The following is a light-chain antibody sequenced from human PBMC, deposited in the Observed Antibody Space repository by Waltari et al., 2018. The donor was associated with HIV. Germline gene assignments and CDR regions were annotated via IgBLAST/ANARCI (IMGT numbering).Light chain of an antibody. CDR1: SSNIGTNS. Sequence: QSLLTQPPSASGAPGQTVTITCSGSSSNIGTNSVYWYQHFPGSAPTLLIYSDDNRPPRVADRFSASKSGTSASLAIRGLLFDDEAVYYCSTWDDSLIGRVFGGGTRLTVL. CDR2: SDD. CDR3: STWDDSLIGRV. J-gene: IGLJ3*02. V-gene: IGLV1-44*01.